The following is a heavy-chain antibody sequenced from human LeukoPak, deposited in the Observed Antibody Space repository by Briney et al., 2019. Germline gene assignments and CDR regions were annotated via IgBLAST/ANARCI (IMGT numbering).Heavy chain of an antibody. D-gene: IGHD3-22*01. CDR1: GYTFTSYY. CDR2: INPSGGST. Sequence: ASVKVSCKASGYTFTSYYMHWVRQAPGQGLEWMGIINPSGGSTSYAQRFQGRVTMTRDTSTSTVYMELSSLRSEDTAVYYCARAGDSSGYYYYFDYWGQGTLVTVSS. V-gene: IGHV1-46*01. CDR3: ARAGDSSGYYYYFDY. J-gene: IGHJ4*02.